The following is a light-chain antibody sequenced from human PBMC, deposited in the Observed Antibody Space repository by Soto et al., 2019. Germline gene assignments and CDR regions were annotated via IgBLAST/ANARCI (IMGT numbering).Light chain of an antibody. CDR2: DVT. V-gene: IGLV2-11*01. CDR1: SSDIGSYNR. Sequence: QSALTQPRSVSGSPGQSVTISCTGTSSDIGSYNRVSWFQQPPGEAPKLIIYDVTKRPSGVPDRFSGSKSGNTASLTISGLQAEDEADYYCCSPADTSTVVFGGGTKLTVL. CDR3: CSPADTSTVV. J-gene: IGLJ2*01.